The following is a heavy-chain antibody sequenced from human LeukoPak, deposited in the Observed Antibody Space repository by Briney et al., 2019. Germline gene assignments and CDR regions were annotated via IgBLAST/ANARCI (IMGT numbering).Heavy chain of an antibody. V-gene: IGHV4-39*01. Sequence: PSETLSLTCTVSGGSISGSAYYWGWIRQPPGKGLEWIGCPYCSGSTYYSPSLKSRVTISVDTPQNQFSLKLSSVTATDTAIYYCARHRASGIVGTTRHAFEIWGQGAMVTVSS. J-gene: IGHJ3*02. CDR2: PYCSGST. D-gene: IGHD1-26*01. CDR1: GGSISGSAYY. CDR3: ARHRASGIVGTTRHAFEI.